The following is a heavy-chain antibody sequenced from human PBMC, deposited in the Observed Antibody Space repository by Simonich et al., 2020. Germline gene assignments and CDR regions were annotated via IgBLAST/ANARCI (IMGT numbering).Heavy chain of an antibody. CDR3: ARQLNDFDI. J-gene: IGHJ3*02. V-gene: IGHV5-51*01. CDR1: GYSFTSYW. Sequence: EVQLVQSGAEVKKPGESLTISCKGSGYSFTSYWIGWVRQMPGKGLEWMGIIDPGNSDTKYSPSVQGQVTISADKSISTAYLQWSSLKAADTAMYYCARQLNDFDIWGQGTMVTVSS. D-gene: IGHD1-1*01. CDR2: IDPGNSDT.